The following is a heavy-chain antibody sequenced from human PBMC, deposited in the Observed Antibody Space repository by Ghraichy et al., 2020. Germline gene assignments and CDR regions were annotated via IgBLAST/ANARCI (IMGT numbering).Heavy chain of an antibody. CDR2: IAGNGDKT. D-gene: IGHD3/OR15-3a*01. V-gene: IGHV3-64*01. J-gene: IGHJ6*02. CDR1: GFTFRRSA. CDR3: ARWSSPTMDDFYYNGMDV. Sequence: GGSLRLSCAASGFTFRRSAMHWVRQAPGKGLEYVSAIAGNGDKTHYATSVKGRFTISRDNSNNTLYLQMGSLRPEDMGVYYCARWSSPTMDDFYYNGMDVWGQGTTVTVSS.